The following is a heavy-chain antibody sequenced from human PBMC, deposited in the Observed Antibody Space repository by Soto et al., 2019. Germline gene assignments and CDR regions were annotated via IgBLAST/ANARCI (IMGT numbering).Heavy chain of an antibody. CDR3: AKDSSGWYGAFDI. Sequence: EVQLVESGGGLVQPGRSLRLSCAASGFTFDDYAMHWVRQAPGKGLEWVSGISWNSGSIGYADSVKGRFTISRDNAKNSLYLQMNSLRAEDTAVYYCAKDSSGWYGAFDIWGQGTMVTVSS. J-gene: IGHJ3*02. D-gene: IGHD6-19*01. CDR1: GFTFDDYA. V-gene: IGHV3-9*01. CDR2: ISWNSGSI.